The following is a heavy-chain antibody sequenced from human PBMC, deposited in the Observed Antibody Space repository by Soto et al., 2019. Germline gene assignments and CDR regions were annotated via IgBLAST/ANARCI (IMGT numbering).Heavy chain of an antibody. CDR1: GFTFSSYW. CDR3: ARRLWFVDVFLNYYYYMDV. D-gene: IGHD3-10*01. Sequence: EVQLVESGGGLVQPGGSLRLSCAASGFTFSSYWMHWVRQAPGKGLVWVSRINSDGSSTSYADTVKGRFTISRDNAKNTMYLQRSSLRAEDTAVYYCARRLWFVDVFLNYYYYMDVWGKGTTVTVSS. J-gene: IGHJ6*03. CDR2: INSDGSST. V-gene: IGHV3-74*01.